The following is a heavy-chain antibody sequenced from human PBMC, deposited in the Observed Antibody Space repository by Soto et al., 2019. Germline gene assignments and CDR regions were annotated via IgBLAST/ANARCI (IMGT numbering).Heavy chain of an antibody. CDR2: IIPIFGTT. D-gene: IGHD3-10*01. CDR1: GGTFSSYA. J-gene: IGHJ6*02. V-gene: IGHV1-69*01. Sequence: QVQLVQSGAEVKKPGSSVKVSCKASGGTFSSYAISWVRQAPGQGIEWMGGIIPIFGTTNYAQKFQGRVTITADEATTIAYMELSSLGSEDTAVYYCARGGATLVRGVLRTGYYGMDVWGQGTTVTVSS. CDR3: ARGGATLVRGVLRTGYYGMDV.